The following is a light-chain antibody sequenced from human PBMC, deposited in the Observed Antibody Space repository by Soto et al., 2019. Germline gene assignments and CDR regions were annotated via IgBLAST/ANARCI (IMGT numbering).Light chain of an antibody. J-gene: IGKJ4*01. CDR1: QSINSW. CDR2: KAS. V-gene: IGKV1-5*03. CDR3: QQYSRFVT. Sequence: DIQMTQSPSTMSACVGDRVTITCRASQSINSWMAWYQQKPGKALNLLISKASSLQSGVPSRFSGSGSGTEFTLTINSLQPDDYATYYCQQYSRFVTFGGGTKVEI.